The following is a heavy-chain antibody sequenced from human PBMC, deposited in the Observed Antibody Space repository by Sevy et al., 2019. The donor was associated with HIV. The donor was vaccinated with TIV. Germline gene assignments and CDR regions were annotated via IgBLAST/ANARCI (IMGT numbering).Heavy chain of an antibody. Sequence: GASVKVSCKASGYTFSSYGISWVRQAPGQGLEWMGWISGYNGNTNFPQKLQGRVTMTTDTSTSTAYMEVRSLRSDDTAVYYCARAGYLNWFDPWGQGTLVTVSS. CDR3: ARAGYLNWFDP. V-gene: IGHV1-18*01. CDR2: ISGYNGNT. CDR1: GYTFSSYG. D-gene: IGHD1-1*01. J-gene: IGHJ5*02.